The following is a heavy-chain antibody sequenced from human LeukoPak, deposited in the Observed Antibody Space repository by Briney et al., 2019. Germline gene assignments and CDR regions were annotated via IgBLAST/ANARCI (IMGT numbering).Heavy chain of an antibody. D-gene: IGHD3-22*01. Sequence: PSETPSLTCTVSNGSISNYFWSWIRQPPGKGLEWIGYVHHSGTANYNPSLMSRVNISIDTSEHRLSLKLSSVTAADTALYYCASLGGYYESSSYSQLDAFDIWGQGTMVTVSS. CDR1: NGSISNYF. J-gene: IGHJ3*02. V-gene: IGHV4-59*01. CDR2: VHHSGTA. CDR3: ASLGGYYESSSYSQLDAFDI.